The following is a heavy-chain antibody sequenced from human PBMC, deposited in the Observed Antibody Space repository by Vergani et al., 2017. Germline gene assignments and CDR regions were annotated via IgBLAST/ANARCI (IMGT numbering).Heavy chain of an antibody. Sequence: QVQLVQSGAEVKKPGSSVKVSCKASGGTFSSYAISWVRQAPGQGLEWMGRIIPIFCTANYAQKFQGRVTITADESTSTAYMELSSLRSEDTAVYYCASDLEGADAFDIWGQGTMVTVSS. J-gene: IGHJ3*02. D-gene: IGHD4/OR15-4a*01. CDR1: GGTFSSYA. CDR3: ASDLEGADAFDI. V-gene: IGHV1-69*13. CDR2: IIPIFCTA.